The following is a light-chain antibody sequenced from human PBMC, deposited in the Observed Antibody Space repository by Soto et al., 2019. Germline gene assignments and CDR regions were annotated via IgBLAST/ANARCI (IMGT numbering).Light chain of an antibody. Sequence: EILLTQSPATLSLSPVERATLSCMASQSVSSSYLAWYQQKPGQAPRLLIYGASSRATGIPDRYSGSGSGTDFTLTISRLEPEDFAVYYCQQYGTSPLTFGQGTRLEIK. CDR3: QQYGTSPLT. CDR1: QSVSSSY. V-gene: IGKV3-20*01. J-gene: IGKJ5*01. CDR2: GAS.